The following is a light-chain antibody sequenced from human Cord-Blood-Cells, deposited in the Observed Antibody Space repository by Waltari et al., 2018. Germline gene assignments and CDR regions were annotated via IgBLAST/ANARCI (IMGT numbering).Light chain of an antibody. J-gene: IGLJ1*01. CDR3: GSYTSSCTYV. V-gene: IGLV2-14*01. Sequence: QSALTQPASVSGSPGQSITISCTGTSNDVGGYNYVSLYQQHPGNAPTLMLYDVSKRPTGVATPCSASKSAKTGCLAISGLHADDETDYYCGSYTSSCTYVFGTGTKVPVL. CDR2: DVS. CDR1: SNDVGGYNY.